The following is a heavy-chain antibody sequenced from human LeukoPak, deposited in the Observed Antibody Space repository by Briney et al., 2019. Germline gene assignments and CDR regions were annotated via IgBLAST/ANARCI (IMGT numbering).Heavy chain of an antibody. D-gene: IGHD6-13*01. V-gene: IGHV4-4*07. CDR1: GGSISSYY. J-gene: IGHJ5*02. Sequence: ASETLSLTCTVSGGSISSYYWSWIRQPAGKGLEWIGRIYTSGSTNYNPSLKSRVTMSVDTSKNQFSLKLSSVTAADTAVYYCARDFLKAAAGKGSWFDPWGQGTLVTVSS. CDR2: IYTSGST. CDR3: ARDFLKAAAGKGSWFDP.